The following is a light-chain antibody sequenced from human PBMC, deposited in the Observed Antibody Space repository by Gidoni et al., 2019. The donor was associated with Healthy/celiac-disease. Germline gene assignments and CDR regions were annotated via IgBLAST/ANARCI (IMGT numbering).Light chain of an antibody. CDR3: QAWDSSTLYV. J-gene: IGLJ1*01. V-gene: IGLV3-1*01. Sequence: SYDLSQPPSVSVSPGQTASITCSGDKLGEKYACWYQQKPGQSPLLVIYQDSKRPSGIPDRFSGSNSGNTATLTISGTQAMDEADYYCQAWDSSTLYVFGTGTKVTVL. CDR1: KLGEKY. CDR2: QDS.